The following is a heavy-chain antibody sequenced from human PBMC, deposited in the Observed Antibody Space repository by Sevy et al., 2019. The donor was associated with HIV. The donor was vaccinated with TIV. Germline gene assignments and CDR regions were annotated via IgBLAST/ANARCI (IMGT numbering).Heavy chain of an antibody. CDR1: GFTFSDYY. Sequence: GGSLRLSYAASGFTFSDYYMSWIRQAPGKGLEWVSYISSSGSTIYYADSVKGRFTISRDNAKNSLYLQMNSLRAEDTAVYYCARALGYRYYDSSGYDAFDIWGQGTMVTVSS. CDR3: ARALGYRYYDSSGYDAFDI. CDR2: ISSSGSTI. J-gene: IGHJ3*02. V-gene: IGHV3-11*01. D-gene: IGHD3-22*01.